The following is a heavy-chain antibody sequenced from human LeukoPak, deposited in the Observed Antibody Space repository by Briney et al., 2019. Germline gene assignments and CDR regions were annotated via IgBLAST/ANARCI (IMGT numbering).Heavy chain of an antibody. CDR1: GFTFDDYA. V-gene: IGHV3-9*03. CDR2: ISWNSGSI. J-gene: IGHJ4*02. Sequence: PGGSLRLSCAASGFTFDDYAMHWVRQAPGKGLEWVSGISWNSGSIGYADSVKGRFTISRDNAKNSLYLQMNSLRAEDMALYYCAKGRYYYDSSGYDYWGQGTLVTVPS. D-gene: IGHD3-22*01. CDR3: AKGRYYYDSSGYDY.